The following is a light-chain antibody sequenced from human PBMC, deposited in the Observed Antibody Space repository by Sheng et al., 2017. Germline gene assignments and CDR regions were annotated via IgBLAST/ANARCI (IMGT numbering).Light chain of an antibody. CDR3: MQGLQTPGT. CDR2: LGS. J-gene: IGKJ3*01. Sequence: DIVMTQSPLSLPVTPGESASISCRSSQSLLHSNGYNYLDWYLQKPGQSPQVLIYLGSNLASGVPDRFNGSGSGTDFILKISRVEAEDVGVYYCMQGLQTPGTFGPGTKVDIK. V-gene: IGKV2-28*01. CDR1: QSLLHSNGYNY.